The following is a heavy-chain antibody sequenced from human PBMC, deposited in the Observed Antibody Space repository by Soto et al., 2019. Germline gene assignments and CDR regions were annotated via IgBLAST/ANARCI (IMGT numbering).Heavy chain of an antibody. CDR2: ISDAGSDT. V-gene: IGHV3-74*01. CDR1: GFTSSSYW. CDR3: TRALAGTRNGFDI. J-gene: IGHJ3*02. D-gene: IGHD6-19*01. Sequence: GGSLRLSCAASGFTSSSYWIHWVRQAPGKGLVWVSRISDAGSDTYYGDSVKGRFTISGDNAKNTLYLQMNSLRAEDTAVYYCTRALAGTRNGFDIWGQGTMVTVSS.